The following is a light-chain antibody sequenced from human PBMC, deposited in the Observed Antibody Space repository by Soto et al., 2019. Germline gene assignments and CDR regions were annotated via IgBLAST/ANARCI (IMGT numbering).Light chain of an antibody. CDR3: QQYVSSRT. CDR1: HSIQSAY. V-gene: IGKV3-20*01. Sequence: EIVLTQSPGTLSLAPGERGTLSCRASHSIQSAYLAWYQQKLGQAPRLLIYGASSRSTGIPDRFSGSGSGTDFPLPLSRLEPEDSAVYYCQQYVSSRTFGQGTKVDI. CDR2: GAS. J-gene: IGKJ1*01.